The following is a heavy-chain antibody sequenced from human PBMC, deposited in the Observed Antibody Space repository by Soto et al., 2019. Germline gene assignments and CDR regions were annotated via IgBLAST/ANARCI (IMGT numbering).Heavy chain of an antibody. CDR2: IYYSGST. D-gene: IGHD1-7*01. Sequence: QVQLQESGPGLVKPSQTLSLTCTVSGGSISSCGYYWSWLRQHPGKGLEWIGYIYYSGSTYYNPSLKRRVTISVDASKNRFSLKLSSVTAADTAVYYCARSITGTYRTNYWFDPWGQGTLVTVSS. CDR1: GGSISSCGYY. V-gene: IGHV4-31*03. CDR3: ARSITGTYRTNYWFDP. J-gene: IGHJ5*02.